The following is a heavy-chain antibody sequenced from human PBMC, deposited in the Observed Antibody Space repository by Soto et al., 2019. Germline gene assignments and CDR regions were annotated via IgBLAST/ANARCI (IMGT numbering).Heavy chain of an antibody. CDR2: ISTGGSDI. D-gene: IGHD2-21*01. CDR1: GFTFSFYD. CDR3: ARVGCDRTTCPFDY. J-gene: IGHJ4*02. Sequence: PGGSLRLSCAASGFTFSFYDMNWVRQAPGKGLEWLSYISTGGSDIYYADSVKGRFTVSRDDAKNSLYLQLNSLRAEDTAVYYCARVGCDRTTCPFDYCGQGTIVTVYS. V-gene: IGHV3-48*03.